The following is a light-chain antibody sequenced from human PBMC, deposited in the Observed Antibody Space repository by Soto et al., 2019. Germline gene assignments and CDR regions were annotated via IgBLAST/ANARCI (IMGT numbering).Light chain of an antibody. CDR2: GAS. J-gene: IGKJ1*01. CDR3: LQDRTHFWA. Sequence: AIQMTKSPSSLSASVGDRVTITCRASQAIGNNLGWYQHKPGKAPKLLIYGASTLQSGVPSRFAGSGSGTDFTLTISGLQHEDYASYFGLQDRTHFWAFGQGTKVEVK. V-gene: IGKV1-6*01. CDR1: QAIGNN.